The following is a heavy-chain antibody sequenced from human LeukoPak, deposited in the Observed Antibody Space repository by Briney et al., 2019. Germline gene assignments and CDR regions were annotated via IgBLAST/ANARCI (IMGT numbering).Heavy chain of an antibody. J-gene: IGHJ6*02. CDR1: GDSVSGRSYY. Sequence: SETLSLTCTVSGDSVSGRSYYWSWIRQPPGKGLEWVGYIYYSGSTNYNPSLKSRVTISVDTSKNQFSLKLSSVTAADTAVYYCARVRRAGCSSTSCYPKLNYYYYYGMDVWGQGTTVTVSS. D-gene: IGHD2-2*01. CDR3: ARVRRAGCSSTSCYPKLNYYYYYGMDV. V-gene: IGHV4-61*01. CDR2: IYYSGST.